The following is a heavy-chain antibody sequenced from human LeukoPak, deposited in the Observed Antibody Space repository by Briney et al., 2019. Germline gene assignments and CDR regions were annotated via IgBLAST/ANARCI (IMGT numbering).Heavy chain of an antibody. Sequence: PGGSLRLSCAASGFAFSSSWMSWVRQAPGKSLEWVANIKQDGSETYYVDSLKGRFTVSRDNAKNSVYLQMNNLRAEDTAVCYCARRAPGYCITTSCPDTYYYYYYMDVWGKGTTVTVSS. CDR2: IKQDGSET. J-gene: IGHJ6*03. CDR1: GFAFSSSW. D-gene: IGHD2-2*01. CDR3: ARRAPGYCITTSCPDTYYYYYYMDV. V-gene: IGHV3-7*01.